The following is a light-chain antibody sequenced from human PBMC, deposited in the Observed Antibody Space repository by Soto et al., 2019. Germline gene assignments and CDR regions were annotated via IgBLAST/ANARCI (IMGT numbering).Light chain of an antibody. Sequence: EIVLTQSPATLSLSPGERATLSCRASQSISSYLAWYQQKRGQAPRLLFYDASNGATGIPTRFSGSGSGTDFILTISRLEPEDVAVYYCQHRSNGLTFGGGTKVEIK. CDR2: DAS. CDR3: QHRSNGLT. J-gene: IGKJ4*01. V-gene: IGKV3-11*01. CDR1: QSISSY.